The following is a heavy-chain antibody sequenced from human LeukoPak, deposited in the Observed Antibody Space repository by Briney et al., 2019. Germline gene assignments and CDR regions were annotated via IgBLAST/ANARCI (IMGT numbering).Heavy chain of an antibody. CDR2: IILIFGTA. CDR3: ARAGHYDILTGYQTDDAFDI. D-gene: IGHD3-9*01. V-gene: IGHV1-69*13. Sequence: ASVKVSCKASGGTFSSYAISWVRQAPGQGLEWMGGIILIFGTANYAQKFQGRVTITADESTSTAYMELSSLRSKDTAVYYCARAGHYDILTGYQTDDAFDIWGQGTMVTVSS. J-gene: IGHJ3*02. CDR1: GGTFSSYA.